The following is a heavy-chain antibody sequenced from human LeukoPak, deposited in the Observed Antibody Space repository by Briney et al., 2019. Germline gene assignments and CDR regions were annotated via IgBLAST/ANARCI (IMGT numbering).Heavy chain of an antibody. V-gene: IGHV4-59*08. D-gene: IGHD4-11*01. CDR3: ARHSRVTSWVMDV. CDR2: IYYSGST. J-gene: IGHJ6*02. CDR1: GGSINSYY. Sequence: SETLPPTCTVSGGSINSYYWSWIRQPPGKGLEWIGYIYYSGSTNYNPSLKSRVTISVDTSKNQFSLKLSSVTAADTAVYYCARHSRVTSWVMDVWGQGTTVTVSS.